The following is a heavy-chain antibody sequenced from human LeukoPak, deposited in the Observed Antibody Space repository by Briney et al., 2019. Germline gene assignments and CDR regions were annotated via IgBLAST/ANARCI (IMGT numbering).Heavy chain of an antibody. D-gene: IGHD6-13*01. Sequence: ASVKVSCKASGYTFTSYGISWVRQAPGQGLEWMGWISAYNGNTNYAQKLQGRVTMTTDTSTSTAYMELRSLRSDDTAVYYCARERWGRQLGAFDIWGQGTMVTVSS. J-gene: IGHJ3*02. CDR3: ARERWGRQLGAFDI. CDR2: ISAYNGNT. CDR1: GYTFTSYG. V-gene: IGHV1-18*01.